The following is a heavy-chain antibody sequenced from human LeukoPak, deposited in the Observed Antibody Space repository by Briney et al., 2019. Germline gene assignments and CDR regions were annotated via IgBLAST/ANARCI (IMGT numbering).Heavy chain of an antibody. CDR3: TAGTGYSDHDY. CDR1: GFTFNNAW. J-gene: IGHJ4*02. CDR2: IKSKTNDETT. Sequence: PGGSLRLSCAASGFTFNNAWMSWVRQAPGNGLEWVGRIKSKTNDETTDYAAPVKGRFTISRDDSKNTLYLQMNSLKTEDTAVYYCTAGTGYSDHDYWGQGTLVTVSS. V-gene: IGHV3-15*01. D-gene: IGHD5-12*01.